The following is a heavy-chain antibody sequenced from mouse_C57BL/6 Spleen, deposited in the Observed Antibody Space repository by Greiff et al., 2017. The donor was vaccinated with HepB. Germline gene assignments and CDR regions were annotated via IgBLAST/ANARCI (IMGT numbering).Heavy chain of an antibody. J-gene: IGHJ2*01. CDR1: GYTFTDYY. CDR2: INPYNGGT. Sequence: VQLQQSGPVLVKPGASVKMSCKASGYTFTDYYMNWVKQSHGKSLEWIGVINPYNGGTSYNQKFKGKATLTVDKSSSTAYMELNSLTSEDSAVYYCARLVTTLVARDYWGQGTTLTVSS. V-gene: IGHV1-19*01. CDR3: ARLVTTLVARDY. D-gene: IGHD1-1*01.